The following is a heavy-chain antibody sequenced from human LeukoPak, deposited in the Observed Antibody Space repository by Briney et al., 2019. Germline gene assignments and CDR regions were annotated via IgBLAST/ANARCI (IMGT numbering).Heavy chain of an antibody. D-gene: IGHD3-22*01. J-gene: IGHJ4*02. CDR3: ARVGYYDSSGYYRGYFDY. CDR2: IYHSGST. V-gene: IGHV4-38-2*02. CDR1: GGSISSYY. Sequence: SETLSLTCTVSGGSISSYYWSWIRQPPGKGLEWIGSIYHSGSTYYNPSLKSRVTISVDTSKNQFSLKLSSVTAADTAVYYCARVGYYDSSGYYRGYFDYWGQGTLVTVSS.